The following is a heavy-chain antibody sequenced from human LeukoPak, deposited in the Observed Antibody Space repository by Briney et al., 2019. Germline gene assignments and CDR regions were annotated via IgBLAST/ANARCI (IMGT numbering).Heavy chain of an antibody. CDR3: ARAKGAVDHNWFDP. D-gene: IGHD6-19*01. J-gene: IGHJ5*02. V-gene: IGHV1-2*06. Sequence: ASAKVSCKASGYTFTGYYMHWVRQAPGQGLEWMGRINPNSGGTNYAQKFQGRVTMTRDTSTSTASMELSRLRFDDTAVYYCARAKGAVDHNWFDPWGQGTLVTVSS. CDR1: GYTFTGYY. CDR2: INPNSGGT.